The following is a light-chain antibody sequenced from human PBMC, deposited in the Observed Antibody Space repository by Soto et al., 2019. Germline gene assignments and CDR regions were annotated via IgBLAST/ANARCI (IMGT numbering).Light chain of an antibody. CDR3: ATWDDSLKGV. CDR1: TSNIGSHS. V-gene: IGLV1-44*01. CDR2: TNN. Sequence: QSVLTQPPSASGTPGQRVTISCSGSTSNIGSHSVNWFQHLPGTAPKLLIITNNQRPSGVPDRFSGYKSGTSASLVISGLQSEDEADYCCATWDDSLKGVFGTGTKLTVL. J-gene: IGLJ1*01.